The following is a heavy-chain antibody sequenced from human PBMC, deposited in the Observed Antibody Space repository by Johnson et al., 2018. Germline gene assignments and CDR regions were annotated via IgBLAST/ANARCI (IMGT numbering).Heavy chain of an antibody. Sequence: EVQLVESGGDLVQPGGSLRLSCAASGFTFSNWWMSWVRQAPGKGLEWVAYIKLDGSEKDYADSVKGRFTISRDNAKNSLFLQMSSLRAEATAVYYCARGHYGLYVWGQGTTVTVAS. CDR2: IKLDGSEK. CDR3: ARGHYGLYV. V-gene: IGHV3-7*04. J-gene: IGHJ6*02. CDR1: GFTFSNWW.